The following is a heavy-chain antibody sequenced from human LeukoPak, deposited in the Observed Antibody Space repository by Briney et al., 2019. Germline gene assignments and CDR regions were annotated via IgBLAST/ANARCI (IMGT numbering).Heavy chain of an antibody. V-gene: IGHV3-30*03. J-gene: IGHJ3*02. CDR2: ISYDGSNK. CDR1: GFTFSSYG. Sequence: TGGSLRLSCAASGFTFSSYGMHWVRQAPGKGLEWVAVISYDGSNKYYADSVKGRFTISRDSSKNTLYLQMNSLRAEDTAVYYCARDPDYRGAFDIWGQGTMVTVSS. D-gene: IGHD4-11*01. CDR3: ARDPDYRGAFDI.